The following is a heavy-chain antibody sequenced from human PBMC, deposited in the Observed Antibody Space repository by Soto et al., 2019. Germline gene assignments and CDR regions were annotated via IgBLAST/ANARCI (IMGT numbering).Heavy chain of an antibody. CDR1: GYTFTGYY. D-gene: IGHD3-22*01. CDR2: INPNSGGT. J-gene: IGHJ6*02. CDR3: ARSKASSGYYYYYYGMXV. Sequence: ASVKVSCKASGYTFTGYYMHWVRQAPGQGLEWMGWINPNSGGTNYAQKFQGWVTMTRDTSISTAYMELSRLRSDDTAVYYCARSKASSGYYYYYYGMXVWGQATTVTVSS. V-gene: IGHV1-2*04.